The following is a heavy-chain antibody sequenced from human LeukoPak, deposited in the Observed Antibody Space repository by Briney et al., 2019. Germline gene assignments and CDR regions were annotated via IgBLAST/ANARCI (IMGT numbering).Heavy chain of an antibody. Sequence: SETLSLTCAVSGGSISSSNWWSWVRQPPGKGLEWIGEIYHSGSTNYNPSLKSRVTISVDKSKNQFSLKLSSVTAADTAVYYCATLRRTMVRGVAKGHFDYWGQGTLVTVSS. J-gene: IGHJ4*02. V-gene: IGHV4-4*02. CDR3: ATLRRTMVRGVAKGHFDY. CDR1: GGSISSSNW. CDR2: IYHSGST. D-gene: IGHD3-10*01.